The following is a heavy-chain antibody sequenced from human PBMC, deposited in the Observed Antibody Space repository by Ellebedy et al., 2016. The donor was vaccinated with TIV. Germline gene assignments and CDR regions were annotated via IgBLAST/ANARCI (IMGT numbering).Heavy chain of an antibody. V-gene: IGHV3-23*01. CDR1: GFPFNTYG. J-gene: IGHJ4*02. CDR3: TKAALGTLGSPTHFDF. Sequence: PGGSLRLSCAASGFPFNTYGMSWVRQAPGKGLDWVSAISGSGGRTYYADSVKGRFTISRDNSKNTLYLQMNSLRAEDTAVYYCTKAALGTLGSPTHFDFWGQGTLVTVSS. CDR2: ISGSGGRT. D-gene: IGHD1-26*01.